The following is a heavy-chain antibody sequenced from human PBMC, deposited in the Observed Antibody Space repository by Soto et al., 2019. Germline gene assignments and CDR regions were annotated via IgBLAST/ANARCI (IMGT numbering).Heavy chain of an antibody. V-gene: IGHV1-69*13. CDR1: GGTFSSYA. D-gene: IGHD6-13*01. CDR2: IIPIFGTA. J-gene: IGHJ6*02. CDR3: VRAPYSSSWGNYYGMDV. Sequence: GASVKVSCKASGGTFSSYAISWVRQAPGQGLEWMGGIIPIFGTANYAQKFQGRVTITADESTSTAYMELSSLRSEDTAVYYCVRAPYSSSWGNYYGMDVWGQGTTVTVSS.